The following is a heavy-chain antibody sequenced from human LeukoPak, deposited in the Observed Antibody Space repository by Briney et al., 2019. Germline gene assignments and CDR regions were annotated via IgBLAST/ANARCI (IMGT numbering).Heavy chain of an antibody. V-gene: IGHV3-23*01. D-gene: IGHD1-14*01. CDR2: ISGHGGP. CDR3: AKDFGRNLGGPGS. J-gene: IGHJ5*02. Sequence: GGSLRLSCAASGFTFITYSMAWVRQAPGGGLEWVSGISGHGGPYYADSVRGRFAISRDNSKSTLYLQMNSLRAEDTAVYYCAKDFGRNLGGPGSWGRGTLVIVSS. CDR1: GFTFITYS.